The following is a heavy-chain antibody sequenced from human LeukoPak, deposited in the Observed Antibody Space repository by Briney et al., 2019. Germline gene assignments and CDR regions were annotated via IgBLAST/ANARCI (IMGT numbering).Heavy chain of an antibody. CDR3: AELGITMIGGV. Sequence: GGSLRLSCAASGFTFSSYWMTWVRQAPGKGLEWVANINQDESEKYYVDSVKGRFTISRDNAKNSLYLQMNSLRAEDTAVYYCAELGITMIGGVWGKGTTVTISS. J-gene: IGHJ6*04. CDR1: GFTFSSYW. V-gene: IGHV3-7*01. CDR2: INQDESEK. D-gene: IGHD3-10*02.